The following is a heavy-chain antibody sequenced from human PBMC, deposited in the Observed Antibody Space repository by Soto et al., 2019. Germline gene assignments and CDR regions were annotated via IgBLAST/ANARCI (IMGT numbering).Heavy chain of an antibody. J-gene: IGHJ4*02. CDR2: IYYSGTT. Sequence: PSETLSLTCTVSGGSLTSYYWSWFRLPPGKGLEWIAYIYYSGTTNYNPSLMSRVTISVDTSKNQFSLKLSSVTAADTGKYYCARLVYDSRLNYLYFDHWGQGTLVTVSS. CDR3: ARLVYDSRLNYLYFDH. D-gene: IGHD3-22*01. V-gene: IGHV4-59*12. CDR1: GGSLTSYY.